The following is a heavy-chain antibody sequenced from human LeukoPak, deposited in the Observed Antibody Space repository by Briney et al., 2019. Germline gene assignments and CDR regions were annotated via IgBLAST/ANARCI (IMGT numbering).Heavy chain of an antibody. Sequence: GASVKVSCKASGYTFTGYYMHWVRQAPGQGLEWMGWINPNSGGTNYAQKFQGRVTMTRDTSISTAYMELSRLRSDDTAVYYCARDSTNYDFQSYFDYWGQGTLVTVSS. CDR2: INPNSGGT. D-gene: IGHD3-3*01. J-gene: IGHJ4*02. CDR3: ARDSTNYDFQSYFDY. CDR1: GYTFTGYY. V-gene: IGHV1-2*02.